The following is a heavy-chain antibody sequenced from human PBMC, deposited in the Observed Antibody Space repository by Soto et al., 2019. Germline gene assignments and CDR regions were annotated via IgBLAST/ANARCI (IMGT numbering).Heavy chain of an antibody. Sequence: ASVKVSCKASGFTFTSSAVQWVRQARGQRLEWIGWIVVGSGNTNYAQKFQERVTITRDMSTSTAYMELSSLRSEDTAVYYCAAGGGYSGYDYYGYYYYGMDVWGQGTTVTVSS. CDR3: AAGGGYSGYDYYGYYYYGMDV. CDR2: IVVGSGNT. V-gene: IGHV1-58*01. CDR1: GFTFTSSA. D-gene: IGHD5-12*01. J-gene: IGHJ6*02.